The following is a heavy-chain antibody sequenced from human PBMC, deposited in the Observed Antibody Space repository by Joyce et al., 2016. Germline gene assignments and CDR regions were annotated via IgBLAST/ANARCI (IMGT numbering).Heavy chain of an antibody. J-gene: IGHJ6*02. Sequence: QVQLVQSGVEVKKPGASVKLSCKATGFTFSNFGFIWTRQSPGQGREWLGGIRANIGNTNYAHKCRGRATLTRDTSTTTVFMELRRLGSDDTAVYYCAREMGDIGRPNYQYYYAMDVWGQGTTVIVSS. CDR1: GFTFSNFG. CDR3: AREMGDIGRPNYQYYYAMDV. D-gene: IGHD2-15*01. CDR2: IRANIGNT. V-gene: IGHV1-18*01.